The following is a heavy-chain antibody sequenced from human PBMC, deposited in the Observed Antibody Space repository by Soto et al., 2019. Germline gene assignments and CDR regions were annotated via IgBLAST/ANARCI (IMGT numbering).Heavy chain of an antibody. J-gene: IGHJ6*01. CDR1: GGSISSGDYY. CDR2: IYYSGST. D-gene: IGHD3-16*01. CDR3: ARAWGQLPYYYYYGMDV. V-gene: IGHV4-30-4*01. Sequence: QVQLQESGPGLVKPSQTLSLTCTVSGGSISSGDYYWSWIRQPPGKGLEWIGYIYYSGSTYYNPSSKSRLTLSLDPSKNQFSLRLSSVTAADPAVSYCARAWGQLPYYYYYGMDVW.